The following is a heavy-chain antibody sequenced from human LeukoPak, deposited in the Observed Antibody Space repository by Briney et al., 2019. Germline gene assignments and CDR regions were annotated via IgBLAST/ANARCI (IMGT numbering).Heavy chain of an antibody. CDR2: IIPIFGTA. Sequence: SVKVSCKASGGTFSSYAISWVRQASGQGLEWMGGIIPIFGTANYAQKFQGRVTITADKSTSTAYMELSSLRSEDTAVYYCATPFADPYYYYYGMDVWGKGTTVTVSS. D-gene: IGHD3-10*01. V-gene: IGHV1-69*06. CDR1: GGTFSSYA. J-gene: IGHJ6*04. CDR3: ATPFADPYYYYYGMDV.